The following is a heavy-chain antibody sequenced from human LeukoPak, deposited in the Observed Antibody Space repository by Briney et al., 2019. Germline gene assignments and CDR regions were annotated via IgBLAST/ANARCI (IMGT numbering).Heavy chain of an antibody. Sequence: PGRSLRLSCAASGFTFSSYGMHWVRQAPGKGLEWVAVIWYGGSNKYYADSVRGRFTISRDNSKNTLYLQMNSLRAEDTAVYYCAKDILEAGLFFDYWGQGSLVTVSS. CDR1: GFTFSSYG. V-gene: IGHV3-33*06. D-gene: IGHD3/OR15-3a*01. CDR3: AKDILEAGLFFDY. J-gene: IGHJ4*02. CDR2: IWYGGSNK.